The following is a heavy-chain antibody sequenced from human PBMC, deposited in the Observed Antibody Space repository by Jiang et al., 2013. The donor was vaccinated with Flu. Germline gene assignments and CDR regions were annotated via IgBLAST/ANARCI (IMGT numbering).Heavy chain of an antibody. CDR2: IYPGDSDT. CDR3: AREGAVAGTDY. D-gene: IGHD6-19*01. J-gene: IGHJ4*02. V-gene: IGHV5-51*01. Sequence: IGWVRQMPGKGLEWMGIIYPGDSDTRYSPSFQGQVTISADKSISTAYLQWSSLKASDTAMYYCAREGAVAGTDYWGQGTLVTVSS.